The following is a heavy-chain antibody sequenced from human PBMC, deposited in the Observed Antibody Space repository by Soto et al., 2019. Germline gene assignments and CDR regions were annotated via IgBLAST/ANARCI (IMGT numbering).Heavy chain of an antibody. CDR1: GGSVSSSSYY. V-gene: IGHV4-39*02. J-gene: IGHJ4*02. CDR2: IYYSGST. D-gene: IGHD1-26*01. CDR3: ARDTSGSYHY. Sequence: QLQLQESGPGLVKPSETLSLTCTVSGGSVSSSSYYWGWIRQPPGKGLEWIGSIYYSGSTYYNPSLKCPVCISXDTSQNQFSLKLSSVTAADTAVYYCARDTSGSYHYWGQGTLVTVSS.